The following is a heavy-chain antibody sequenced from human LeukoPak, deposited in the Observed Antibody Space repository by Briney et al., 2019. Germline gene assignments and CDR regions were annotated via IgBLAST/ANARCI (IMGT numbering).Heavy chain of an antibody. D-gene: IGHD6-19*01. CDR1: GFTFSSYW. J-gene: IGHJ6*03. V-gene: IGHV3-7*01. Sequence: PPGGSLRLSCAASGFTFSSYWMSWVRQAPGKGLEWVANIKQDGSEKYYVDSVKGRFTISRDNAKNSLYLQMNSLRAEDTAIYYCARSSGWYHRGPDNYYYYMDVWGKGTTVTVS. CDR2: IKQDGSEK. CDR3: ARSSGWYHRGPDNYYYYMDV.